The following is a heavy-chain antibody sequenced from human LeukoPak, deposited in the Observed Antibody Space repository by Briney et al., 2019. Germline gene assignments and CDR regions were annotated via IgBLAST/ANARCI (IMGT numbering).Heavy chain of an antibody. D-gene: IGHD5-18*01. CDR2: IYYSGST. J-gene: IGHJ4*02. CDR3: VTGPYSYGSI. Sequence: SETLSLTCTVSGGSISSYYWSWIRQPPGKGLEWIGYIYYSGSTNYNPSLKSRVTISVDTSKNQFSLKLSSVTAADTAVYYCVTGPYSYGSIWGQGTLVTVSS. V-gene: IGHV4-59*01. CDR1: GGSISSYY.